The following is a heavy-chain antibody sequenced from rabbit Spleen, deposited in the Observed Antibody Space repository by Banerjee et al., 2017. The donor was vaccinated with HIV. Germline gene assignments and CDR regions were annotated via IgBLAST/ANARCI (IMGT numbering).Heavy chain of an antibody. D-gene: IGHD1-1*01. CDR3: ARDLPGVIGWNFNL. V-gene: IGHV1S40*01. J-gene: IGHJ4*01. CDR1: GFDFSTYY. Sequence: QSVEESGGGLVQPEGSLTLTCKASGFDFSTYYMCWVRQAPGKGLEWIACIYAGSSGSTYYASWAKGRFTISKTSSTTVTLQMTSLTAADTATYFCARDLPGVIGWNFNLWGPGTLVTVS. CDR2: IYAGSSGST.